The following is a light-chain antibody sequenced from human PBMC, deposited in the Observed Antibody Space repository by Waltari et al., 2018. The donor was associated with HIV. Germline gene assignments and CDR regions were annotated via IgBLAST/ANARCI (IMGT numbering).Light chain of an antibody. Sequence: SSELTQDPVVSVALGQTINITCPGDSLRSFFANWYQQRPGQAPVLVVYVANRRPSGIPDRFSASNSGNTSSLIISDAQAVDEADYYCHSRDTNSDHYVFGGGTRVIV. CDR1: SLRSFF. V-gene: IGLV3-19*01. CDR3: HSRDTNSDHYV. J-gene: IGLJ1*01. CDR2: VAN.